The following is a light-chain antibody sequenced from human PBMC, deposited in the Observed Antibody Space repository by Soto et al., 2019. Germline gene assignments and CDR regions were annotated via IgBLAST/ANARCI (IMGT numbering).Light chain of an antibody. CDR3: AAWDDSLSGVV. J-gene: IGLJ2*01. CDR2: RNY. CDR1: SSNIGSNH. V-gene: IGLV1-47*01. Sequence: SVLTKPPSASGTPGQGVTISCSGSSSNIGSNHVYWYQQLPGTAPQLLIYRNYERPSGVPGRFSGSTSGTSASLAISGLRSEDEADYYCAAWDDSLSGVVFGGGTKLTVL.